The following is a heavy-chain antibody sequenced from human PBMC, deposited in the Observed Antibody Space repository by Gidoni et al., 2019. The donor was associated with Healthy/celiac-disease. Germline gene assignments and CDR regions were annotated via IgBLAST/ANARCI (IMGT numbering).Heavy chain of an antibody. J-gene: IGHJ4*02. CDR3: AKGRLGEQWLGIFDY. D-gene: IGHD6-19*01. V-gene: IGHV6-1*01. CDR2: TYYRSKWYN. Sequence: QVQLQQSGPGLVKPSQTLSLTCAISGDRVSSNLAAWNWIRQSPPRGLEWLGRTYYRSKWYNDYAVSVKSRITINPDTAKNQFSLQLNSVTPEDTAVYYCAKGRLGEQWLGIFDYWGQGTLVTVSS. CDR1: GDRVSSNLAA.